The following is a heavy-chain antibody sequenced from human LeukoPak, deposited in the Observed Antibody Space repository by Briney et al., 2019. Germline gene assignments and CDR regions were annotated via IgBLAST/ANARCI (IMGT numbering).Heavy chain of an antibody. CDR2: INTSGDT. V-gene: IGHV4-4*07. J-gene: IGHJ4*02. D-gene: IGHD5-18*01. CDR3: ARVSPPGYGILEK. Sequence: PSATLSLTCTVSGGSITNYYWSWIRQSAGKGLEWIGRINTSGDTSYNPSIRSRVTMSVDTSKNQFSLKLSSVTAADTAMYYCARVSPPGYGILEKWGQGTLVTVSS. CDR1: GGSITNYY.